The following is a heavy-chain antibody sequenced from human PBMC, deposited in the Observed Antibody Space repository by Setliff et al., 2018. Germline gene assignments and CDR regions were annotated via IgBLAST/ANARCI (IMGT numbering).Heavy chain of an antibody. Sequence: PSETLSLTCAVSGDSISNDYWWSWVRQPPERELEWIGEINQSGTTNYNPPLKGRATISVDNSKNQFSLNLNSVTVADTAVYFCARGVRTGHLDSWGQGTRVTVSS. D-gene: IGHD1-1*01. CDR1: GDSISNDYW. V-gene: IGHV4-4*02. CDR2: INQSGTT. J-gene: IGHJ4*02. CDR3: ARGVRTGHLDS.